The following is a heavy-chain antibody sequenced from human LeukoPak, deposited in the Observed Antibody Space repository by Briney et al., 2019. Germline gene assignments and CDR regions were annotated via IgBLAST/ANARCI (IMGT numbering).Heavy chain of an antibody. Sequence: PSETLSLTCAVYGGSFSGYYWSWIRQPPGKGPEWIGEINHSGSTNYNPSLKSRVTISVDTSKNQFSLKLSSVTAADTAVYYCAKGITGTTRWFDPWGQGTLVTVSS. J-gene: IGHJ5*02. V-gene: IGHV4-34*01. CDR2: INHSGST. CDR3: AKGITGTTRWFDP. CDR1: GGSFSGYY. D-gene: IGHD1-7*01.